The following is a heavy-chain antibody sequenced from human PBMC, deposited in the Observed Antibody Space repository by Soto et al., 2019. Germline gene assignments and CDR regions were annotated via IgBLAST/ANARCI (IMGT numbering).Heavy chain of an antibody. CDR2: ISGSGGST. Sequence: EVQLLESGGGLVQHGGSLRLSCAASGFTFSSYAMSWVRQAPGKGLEWVSAISGSGGSTYYADSVKGRFTISRDNSKNTLYLQMNSLRAEDTAVYYCAKDQVVAANYNDAFDIWGQGPLVTVSS. V-gene: IGHV3-23*01. CDR3: AKDQVVAANYNDAFDI. J-gene: IGHJ3*02. CDR1: GFTFSSYA. D-gene: IGHD2-15*01.